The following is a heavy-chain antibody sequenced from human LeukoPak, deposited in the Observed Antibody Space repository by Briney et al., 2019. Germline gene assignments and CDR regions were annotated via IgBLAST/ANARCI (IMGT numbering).Heavy chain of an antibody. V-gene: IGHV3-48*01. D-gene: IGHD3-3*01. CDR1: GFTFSSYS. CDR2: ISSSSSTI. Sequence: GGSLRLSCAASGFTFSSYSMNWVRQAPGKGLEGVSYISSSSSTIYYADSVKGRFTISRDNSKNMLSLQMNSLRGEDTAVYYCAKDLHHDFWMYLDDWGQGTLVTVSS. CDR3: AKDLHHDFWMYLDD. J-gene: IGHJ4*02.